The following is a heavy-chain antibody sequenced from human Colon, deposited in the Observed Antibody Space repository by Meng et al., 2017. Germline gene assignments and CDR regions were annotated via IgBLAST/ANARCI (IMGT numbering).Heavy chain of an antibody. D-gene: IGHD4-17*01. J-gene: IGHJ5*02. Sequence: HQGAAGLCKPSETLSRPCAVPGGSFRGFYWSWIRQPPGKGLEWIGEIDHFGISNYNSSLKGRLTMSVDTSKKQISLTLTSVTAADTAVYYCATGLRHGDWFDPWGPGTLVTVSS. V-gene: IGHV4-34*01. CDR3: ATGLRHGDWFDP. CDR2: IDHFGIS. CDR1: GGSFRGFY.